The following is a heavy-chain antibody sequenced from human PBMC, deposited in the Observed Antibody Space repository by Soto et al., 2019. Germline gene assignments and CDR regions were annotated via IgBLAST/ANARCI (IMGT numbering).Heavy chain of an antibody. Sequence: SVKVSCKAAVGTVRTDAMNWGRQAPGQGHEWIGGIIPMFATPKYAQKFHGRVTITADDSTSTAYMEMSSLRSEDTAMYCCARGKTDGGPLSDIVVWCQGTSVTGS. CDR2: IIPMFATP. CDR1: VGTVRTDA. V-gene: IGHV1-69*13. D-gene: IGHD1-26*01. CDR3: ARGKTDGGPLSDIVV. J-gene: IGHJ6*02.